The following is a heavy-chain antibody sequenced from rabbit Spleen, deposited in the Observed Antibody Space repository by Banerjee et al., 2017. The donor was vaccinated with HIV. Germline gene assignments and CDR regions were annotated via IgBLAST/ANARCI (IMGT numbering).Heavy chain of an antibody. D-gene: IGHD7-1*01. V-gene: IGHV1S47*01. CDR3: ARDTGTSFSSYGMDL. CDR2: IHTGGSA. Sequence: QEQLVESGGGLVQPGGSLTLTCTASGFDFSSYHMQWVRQSPGKGLEFIGAIHTGGSAYYASWVNGRFTIARSTSLNTVTLQLNSLTAADTATYFCARDTGTSFSSYGMDLWGPGTLVTVS. CDR1: GFDFSSYH. J-gene: IGHJ6*01.